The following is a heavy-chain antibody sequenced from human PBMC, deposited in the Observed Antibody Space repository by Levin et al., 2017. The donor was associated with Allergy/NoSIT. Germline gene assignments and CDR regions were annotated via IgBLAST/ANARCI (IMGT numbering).Heavy chain of an antibody. CDR2: ISGNGGST. CDR3: VKGGYSSSWYRGDY. J-gene: IGHJ4*02. Sequence: QSGGSLGLSCSASGFTFSSYAMHWVRQAPGKGLEYVSGISGNGGSTYYADSVKGRFTISRDNSKNTLCLQMSGLRAEDTAVYYCVKGGYSSSWYRGDYWGQGTLVTVSS. D-gene: IGHD6-13*01. V-gene: IGHV3-64D*06. CDR1: GFTFSSYA.